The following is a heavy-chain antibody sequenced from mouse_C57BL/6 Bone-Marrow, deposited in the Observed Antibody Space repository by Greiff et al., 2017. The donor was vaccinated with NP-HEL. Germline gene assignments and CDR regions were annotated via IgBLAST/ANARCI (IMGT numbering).Heavy chain of an antibody. Sequence: VQLQQSGAELVRPGASVKLSCTASGFNIKDYYMHWVKQRPEQGLEWIGRIDPEDGDTEYAPKFQGKATMTADTSSNTAYLQLSSLTSEDTAVYFYTTLNYYCSSPLDYWGQGTTLTVSS. CDR2: IDPEDGDT. CDR3: TTLNYYCSSPLDY. CDR1: GFNIKDYY. V-gene: IGHV14-1*01. D-gene: IGHD1-1*01. J-gene: IGHJ2*01.